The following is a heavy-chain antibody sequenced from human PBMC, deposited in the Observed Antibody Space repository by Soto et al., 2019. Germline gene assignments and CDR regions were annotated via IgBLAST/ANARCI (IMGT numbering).Heavy chain of an antibody. Sequence: ASVKVSCKASGYTFTGYYMHWVRQAPGQGLEWMGWINPNSGGTNYAQKFQGRVTMARDTSISTAYMELSRLRSDDMAVYYCARWKVWGSYHYGMDVWGQGTTVPVSS. CDR1: GYTFTGYY. D-gene: IGHD3-16*02. CDR2: INPNSGGT. CDR3: ARWKVWGSYHYGMDV. V-gene: IGHV1-2*02. J-gene: IGHJ6*02.